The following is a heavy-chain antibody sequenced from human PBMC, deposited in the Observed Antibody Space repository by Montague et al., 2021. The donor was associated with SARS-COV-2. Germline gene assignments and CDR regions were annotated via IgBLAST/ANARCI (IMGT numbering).Heavy chain of an antibody. CDR2: TYYRSKWYN. D-gene: IGHD1-14*01. Sequence: CAISGDSVSSNIAAWNWIRQSPSRVLEWLGRTYYRSKWYNDYAVSLRSRITISPDTSKNQYSLQLNSVTPEDTAVYYCTQERGPGRTTWHYFDYWGQGTLVTVSS. CDR1: GDSVSSNIAA. CDR3: TQERGPGRTTWHYFDY. V-gene: IGHV6-1*01. J-gene: IGHJ4*02.